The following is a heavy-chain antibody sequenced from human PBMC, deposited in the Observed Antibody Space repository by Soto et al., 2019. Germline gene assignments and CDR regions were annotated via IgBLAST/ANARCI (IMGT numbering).Heavy chain of an antibody. CDR1: GGSISSGGYY. CDR3: ARGAYYYDSRQFDP. Sequence: PSETLSLTCTVSGGSISSGGYYWSWIRQHPGKGLEWIGYIYYSGSTYYNPSLKSRVTISVDTSKNQFSLKLSSVTAADTAVYYCARGAYYYDSRQFDPWGQGTLVTVSS. CDR2: IYYSGST. D-gene: IGHD3-22*01. V-gene: IGHV4-31*03. J-gene: IGHJ5*02.